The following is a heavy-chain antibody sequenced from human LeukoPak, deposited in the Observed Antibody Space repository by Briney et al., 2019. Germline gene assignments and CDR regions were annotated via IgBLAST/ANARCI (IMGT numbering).Heavy chain of an antibody. CDR2: IYHSGNT. CDR3: ARDRNYYDSSGPPYYYSALDV. V-gene: IGHV4-59*02. CDR1: GGSVSSYY. D-gene: IGHD3-22*01. Sequence: PSETLSLTCTVSGGSVSSYYWSWIRQPPGKGLEWIGYIYHSGNTYYNPSLKSRVTISIHNSKNQFSLKVNSVTAADTAVYYCARDRNYYDSSGPPYYYSALDVWGQGTTVTVSS. J-gene: IGHJ6*02.